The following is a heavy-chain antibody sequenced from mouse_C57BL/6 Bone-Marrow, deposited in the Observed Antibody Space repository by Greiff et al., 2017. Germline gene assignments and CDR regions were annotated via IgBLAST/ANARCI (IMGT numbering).Heavy chain of an antibody. CDR2: IDPSDSET. V-gene: IGHV1-52*01. J-gene: IGHJ4*01. D-gene: IGHD2-3*01. Sequence: QVQLQQPGAELVRPGSSVKLSCKASGYTFTSYWMHWVKQRPIQGLEWIGNIDPSDSETHYNQKFKDKATLTVDKSSSTAYMQLSSLTSEDSAVYYCAREDFYDGYFYYAMDSGVKEPQSPSPQ. CDR3: AREDFYDGYFYYAMDS. CDR1: GYTFTSYW.